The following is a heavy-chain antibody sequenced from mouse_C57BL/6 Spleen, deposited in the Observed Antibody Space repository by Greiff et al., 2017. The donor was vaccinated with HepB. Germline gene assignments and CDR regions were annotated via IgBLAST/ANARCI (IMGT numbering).Heavy chain of an antibody. CDR2: IYPRDGST. J-gene: IGHJ1*03. Sequence: QVQLQQSDAELVKPGASVKISCKVSGYTFTDHTIHWMKQRPEQGLEWIGYIYPRDGSTKYNEKFKGKATLTADKSSSTAYMQLNSLTSEDSAVYFCARSGFYYYGSSYGGYFDGWGTGTTVTVSS. V-gene: IGHV1-78*01. D-gene: IGHD1-1*01. CDR1: GYTFTDHT. CDR3: ARSGFYYYGSSYGGYFDG.